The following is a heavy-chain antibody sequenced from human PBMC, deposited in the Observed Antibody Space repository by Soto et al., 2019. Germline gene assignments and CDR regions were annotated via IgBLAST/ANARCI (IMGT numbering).Heavy chain of an antibody. V-gene: IGHV4-30-2*02. CDR2: IYHRGST. CDR1: GGSISSGGYS. D-gene: IGHD6-13*01. J-gene: IGHJ6*02. CDR3: ASSNIAAAGFYYYGMDV. Sequence: SETLSLTCAVSGGSISSGGYSWSWIRQPPGKGLEWIGYIYHRGSTYYNPSLNSRVTTSVDASKSQFSLKLTSVTAAGTAVYYCASSNIAAAGFYYYGMDVWGRGTTVTVSS.